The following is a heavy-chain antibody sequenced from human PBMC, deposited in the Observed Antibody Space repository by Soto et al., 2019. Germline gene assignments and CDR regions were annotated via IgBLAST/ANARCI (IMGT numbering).Heavy chain of an antibody. D-gene: IGHD5-18*01. CDR3: ARGRGYSYGLDP. Sequence: SETLSLTCPVSGYTISSNNNYWSWIRQPPGEGLEWIGFISYSGTTSYSPSLKSRVAISLDTSKNQFSLSLSSVTAADTAVYYCARGRGYSYGLDPWGQGTLVTVSS. J-gene: IGHJ5*02. CDR1: GYTISSNNNY. V-gene: IGHV4-30-4*01. CDR2: ISYSGTT.